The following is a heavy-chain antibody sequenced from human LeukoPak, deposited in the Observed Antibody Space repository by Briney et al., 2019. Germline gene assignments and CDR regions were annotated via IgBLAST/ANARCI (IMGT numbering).Heavy chain of an antibody. CDR1: GGSISSSSFY. V-gene: IGHV4-39*07. Sequence: PSETLSLTCTVSGGSISSSSFYWGWIRQPPGKGLEWIGTINYSGSSYYSPSLKSRVTISVDTSKNQFSLKLTSVTAADTAVYYCARAEQGMGIGYWGQGTLVAVSS. CDR2: INYSGSS. J-gene: IGHJ4*02. D-gene: IGHD7-27*01. CDR3: ARAEQGMGIGY.